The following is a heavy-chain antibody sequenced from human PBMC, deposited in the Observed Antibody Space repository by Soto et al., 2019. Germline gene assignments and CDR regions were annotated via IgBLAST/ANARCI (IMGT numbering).Heavy chain of an antibody. D-gene: IGHD6-13*01. J-gene: IGHJ4*02. CDR2: TYYRSKWYS. Sequence: QVQLQQSGPGLVKPSQTLSLTCAISGDSVSSYSVVWNWIRQSPSGGLEWLGRTYYRSKWYSEYPISVQIRITLNADTSKTQVSLQLDSVTPDDTAVYYCAILIGNSWLDYWGQGTRVNVS. CDR3: AILIGNSWLDY. V-gene: IGHV6-1*01. CDR1: GDSVSSYSVV.